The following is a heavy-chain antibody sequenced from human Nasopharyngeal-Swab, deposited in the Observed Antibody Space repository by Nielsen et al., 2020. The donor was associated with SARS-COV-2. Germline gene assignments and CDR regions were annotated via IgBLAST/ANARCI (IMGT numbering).Heavy chain of an antibody. Sequence: GESLKISCSASGFNFTSYAIHCVRQPPGKGLEWVAVVSYDGTNTFYADSVKGRFAISRDNPKSTVSLQMNSLRSEDTAVYYCAKDRGGRSLDSWGQGTLVTVSS. CDR1: GFNFTSYA. D-gene: IGHD3-16*01. V-gene: IGHV3-30-3*02. CDR2: VSYDGTNT. J-gene: IGHJ4*02. CDR3: AKDRGGRSLDS.